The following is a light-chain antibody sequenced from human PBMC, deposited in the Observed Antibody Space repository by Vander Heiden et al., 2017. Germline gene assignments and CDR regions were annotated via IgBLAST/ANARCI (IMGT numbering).Light chain of an antibody. J-gene: IGKJ2*01. Sequence: IQMTQSPSSLSASVAHRVTITCPASPSISSYLNWYQQKPGKAPKLLIYAASSMQSGVPARFSGSGSGTDFTLTISSLEPEDFATYYCQQSYSTPYTFGQGTKLEIK. CDR1: PSISSY. CDR2: AAS. V-gene: IGKV1-39*01. CDR3: QQSYSTPYT.